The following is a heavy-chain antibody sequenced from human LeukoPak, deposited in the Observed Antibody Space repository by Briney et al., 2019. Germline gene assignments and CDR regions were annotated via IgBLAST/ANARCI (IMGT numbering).Heavy chain of an antibody. D-gene: IGHD6-6*01. CDR3: AKLYSSSSQKFDY. CDR2: IRYDGSNK. J-gene: IGHJ4*02. Sequence: GGSLRLSCAASGFTFSSYGMHWVRQAPGKGLEWVAFIRYDGSNKYYADSVKGRFTISRDNSKNTLYLQMNSLRAEDTAVYYCAKLYSSSSQKFDYWGQGTLVTVSS. CDR1: GFTFSSYG. V-gene: IGHV3-30*02.